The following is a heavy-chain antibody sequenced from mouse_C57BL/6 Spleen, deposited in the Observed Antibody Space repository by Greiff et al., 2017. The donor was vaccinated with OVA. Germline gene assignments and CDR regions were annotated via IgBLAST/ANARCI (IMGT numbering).Heavy chain of an antibody. CDR3: ARRGGSSGFPPFDY. V-gene: IGHV1-64*01. Sequence: QVQLQQPGAELVKPGASVKLSCKASGYTFTSYWMHWVKQRPGQGLEWIGMIHPSSGCTNYNEKFKSKATLTVDKSSSTAYMQLSRLTSEYSAVYYCARRGGSSGFPPFDYWGQGTTLTVSS. CDR2: IHPSSGCT. D-gene: IGHD3-2*02. CDR1: GYTFTSYW. J-gene: IGHJ2*01.